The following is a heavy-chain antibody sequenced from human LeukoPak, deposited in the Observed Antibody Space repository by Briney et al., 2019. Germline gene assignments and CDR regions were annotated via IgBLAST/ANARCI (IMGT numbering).Heavy chain of an antibody. Sequence: ASVKVSCKASGYTFTGYYMHWVRQAPGQAPEWMGWISVVLGESRHAEQFRDRLNLTADTSTSTAFLEMRSLKSDDTAIYFCARGRVAAAGHNWYLDLWGRGTPVSVSS. V-gene: IGHV1-2*02. CDR1: GYTFTGYY. CDR3: ARGRVAAAGHNWYLDL. J-gene: IGHJ2*01. CDR2: ISVVLGES. D-gene: IGHD3-3*01.